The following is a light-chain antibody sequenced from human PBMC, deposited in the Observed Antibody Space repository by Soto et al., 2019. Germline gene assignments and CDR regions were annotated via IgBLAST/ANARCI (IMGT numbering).Light chain of an antibody. Sequence: EMVMTQSPATLSVSPGERATLSCRASQSVSSYLAWYQQKPGQAPRLLIYDASNRATGIPARFSGSGFGTDFTLTISSLEPEDFAVYYCQQRSNWPPTFGGGTKV. CDR3: QQRSNWPPT. V-gene: IGKV3-11*01. J-gene: IGKJ4*01. CDR2: DAS. CDR1: QSVSSY.